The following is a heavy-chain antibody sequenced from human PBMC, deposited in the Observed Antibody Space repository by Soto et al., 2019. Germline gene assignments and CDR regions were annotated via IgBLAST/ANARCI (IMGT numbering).Heavy chain of an antibody. Sequence: QVQLQQWGAGLLKPSETLSLTCAVYGGSFSGYYWSWIRQPPGKGLEWIGEINHSGSTNYNPSLKSRVTISVDTSKNQFSLKLSSVTAADTAVYYCAREVNLDYGAHTGDYYYYYMDVWGKGTTVTVSS. CDR1: GGSFSGYY. V-gene: IGHV4-34*01. CDR3: AREVNLDYGAHTGDYYYYYMDV. CDR2: INHSGST. J-gene: IGHJ6*03. D-gene: IGHD4-17*01.